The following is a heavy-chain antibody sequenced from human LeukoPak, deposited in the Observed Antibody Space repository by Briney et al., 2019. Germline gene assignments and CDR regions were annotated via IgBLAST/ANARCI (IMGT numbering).Heavy chain of an antibody. Sequence: GGSLRLSCAASGFTFSKYGMHWVRQGPGKGLEWVAVIWYDGSNKYYADSVKGRFTISRDNPKNTLYLQMNSLRAEDTAVYYCARAPFYFDSSNYPYFDYWGQGTLVTVSS. J-gene: IGHJ4*02. CDR3: ARAPFYFDSSNYPYFDY. V-gene: IGHV3-33*01. D-gene: IGHD3-22*01. CDR1: GFTFSKYG. CDR2: IWYDGSNK.